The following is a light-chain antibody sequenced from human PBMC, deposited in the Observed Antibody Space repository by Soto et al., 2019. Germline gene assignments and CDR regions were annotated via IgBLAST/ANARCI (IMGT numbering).Light chain of an antibody. Sequence: EIVVTQSPATLSVSPGERATLSCRASQTVSSKLAWYQHKPGQAPRLLIYDTSSRATGIPARFSGSGSGTDFTLTISSLEPEDFAVYYCHQHKSYPRTFGQGTKVDIK. J-gene: IGKJ1*01. CDR3: HQHKSYPRT. CDR2: DTS. V-gene: IGKV3-11*01. CDR1: QTVSSK.